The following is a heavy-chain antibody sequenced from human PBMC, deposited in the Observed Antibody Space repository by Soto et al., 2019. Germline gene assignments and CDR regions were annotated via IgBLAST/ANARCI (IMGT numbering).Heavy chain of an antibody. D-gene: IGHD1-1*01. V-gene: IGHV3-49*03. Sequence: EVQLVESGGGLVQPGQSLRLSCIGSGFTFGDYAMSWFRQAPGKGLEWVGFIRSKPYGGTTEYAASVKGRFTISRDDSKSTAYLQMNSLKTEDPAMYYCTKRSYFDYWGQGTLVTVSS. CDR3: TKRSYFDY. J-gene: IGHJ4*02. CDR2: IRSKPYGGTT. CDR1: GFTFGDYA.